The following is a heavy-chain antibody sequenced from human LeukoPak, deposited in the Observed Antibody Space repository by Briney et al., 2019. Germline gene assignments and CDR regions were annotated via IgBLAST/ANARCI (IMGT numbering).Heavy chain of an antibody. Sequence: GASVEVSCKASGYTFTSYDINWVRQATGQGLEWMGWMNPNSGNAAYAQKFQGRVTMTRNTSISTAYMELSSLRSEDTAVYYCARRNTAMVAGLDYWGQGTLVTVSS. V-gene: IGHV1-8*01. CDR2: MNPNSGNA. CDR3: ARRNTAMVAGLDY. CDR1: GYTFTSYD. J-gene: IGHJ4*02. D-gene: IGHD5-18*01.